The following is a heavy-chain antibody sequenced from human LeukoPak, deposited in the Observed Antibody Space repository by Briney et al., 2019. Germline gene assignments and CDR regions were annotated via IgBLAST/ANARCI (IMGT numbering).Heavy chain of an antibody. CDR1: GYSFIDYF. CDR3: ARDVIMGYGQGWFDP. J-gene: IGHJ5*02. V-gene: IGHV1-2*02. D-gene: IGHD2-8*01. Sequence: APVKVSCKASGYSFIDYFIHWVRQAPGQGLECMGWINPNTGDTRYVQKFQGRVTMTRDTSISTVYMELSGLNSDDTAIYFCARDVIMGYGQGWFDPWGQGTLVTVST. CDR2: INPNTGDT.